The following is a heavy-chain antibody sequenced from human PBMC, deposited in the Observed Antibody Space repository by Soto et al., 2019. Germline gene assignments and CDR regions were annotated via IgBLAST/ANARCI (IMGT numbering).Heavy chain of an antibody. D-gene: IGHD3-10*01. V-gene: IGHV1-69*10. CDR1: GDNFKKNV. CDR3: ARGPFRPSAMDV. CDR2: TIPALGKT. Sequence: ASVKVSCKTSGDNFKKNVFTWVRQAPGQGLEWMGGTIPALGKTHYIEKFQGRVTIAVDDATRTVYMEVRDLTSEDTAIYYCARGPFRPSAMDVWGQGTTVTVSS. J-gene: IGHJ6*02.